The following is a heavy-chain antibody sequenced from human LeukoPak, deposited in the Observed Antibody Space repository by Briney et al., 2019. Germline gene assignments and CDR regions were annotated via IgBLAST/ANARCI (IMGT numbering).Heavy chain of an antibody. CDR3: ATKQWLVRGWFDP. CDR1: GFTLTNHG. CDR2: ISVSGGNT. Sequence: GGSLRLSCAVSGFTLTNHGVSWVRQAPGKGLEWVSSISVSGGNTYYADSVKGRFTISRDNSKNTLYLQLNSLTAEDTAVYYCATKQWLVRGWFDPWGQGTLVTVSS. V-gene: IGHV3-23*01. D-gene: IGHD6-19*01. J-gene: IGHJ5*02.